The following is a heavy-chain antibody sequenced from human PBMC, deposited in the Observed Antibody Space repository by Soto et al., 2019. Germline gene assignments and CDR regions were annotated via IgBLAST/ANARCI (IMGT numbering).Heavy chain of an antibody. V-gene: IGHV3-33*01. Sequence: QVQLVESGGGVVQPGRSLRLSCAASGFTFSSYGMHWVRQAPGKGLEWVAVIWYDGSNKYYADSVKGRFTISRDNSKNTLYLQMNSLRAEDTAVYYCARGDRYSSSPFDYWGQGTLVTVSS. CDR3: ARGDRYSSSPFDY. CDR1: GFTFSSYG. J-gene: IGHJ4*02. CDR2: IWYDGSNK. D-gene: IGHD6-6*01.